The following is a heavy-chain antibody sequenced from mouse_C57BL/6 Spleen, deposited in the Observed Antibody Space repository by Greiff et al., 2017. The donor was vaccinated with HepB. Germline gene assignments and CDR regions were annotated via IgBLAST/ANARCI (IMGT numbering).Heavy chain of an antibody. CDR1: GFTFSDYG. D-gene: IGHD2-5*01. J-gene: IGHJ1*03. CDR3: ARHSNSWYFDV. Sequence: DVKLVESGGGLVQPGGSLKLSCAASGFTFSDYGMAWVRQAPRKGPEWVAFISNLAYSIYYADTVTGRFTISRENAKNTLYLEMSSLRSEDTAMYYCARHSNSWYFDVWGTGTTVTVSS. CDR2: ISNLAYSI. V-gene: IGHV5-15*01.